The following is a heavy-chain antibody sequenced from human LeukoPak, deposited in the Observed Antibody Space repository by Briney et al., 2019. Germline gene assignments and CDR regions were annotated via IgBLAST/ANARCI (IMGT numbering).Heavy chain of an antibody. V-gene: IGHV3-64*01. D-gene: IGHD6-13*01. CDR1: GFTFSSYA. CDR2: ISSNGGST. Sequence: PGGSLRLSCAASGFTFSSYAMHWVRQAPGKGLEYVSAISSNGGSTYYANSVKGRFTISRDNSKNTLYLQMGSLRAEDMAVYYCAREEQLVGNDAFDIWGQGTMVTVSS. J-gene: IGHJ3*02. CDR3: AREEQLVGNDAFDI.